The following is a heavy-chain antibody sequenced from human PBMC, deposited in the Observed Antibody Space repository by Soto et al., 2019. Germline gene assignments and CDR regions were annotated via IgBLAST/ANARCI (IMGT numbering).Heavy chain of an antibody. D-gene: IGHD6-13*01. CDR2: IWYDGSNK. Sequence: QVQLVESGGGVVQPGRSLRLSCAASGFTFSSYGMHWVRQAPGKGLEWVAVIWYDGSNKYYADSVKGRFTISRDNSKNTLYLQMNSLRAEDTAVYYCAGRSSWPQYYYYGMDVWGQGTTVTVSS. V-gene: IGHV3-33*01. CDR3: AGRSSWPQYYYYGMDV. CDR1: GFTFSSYG. J-gene: IGHJ6*02.